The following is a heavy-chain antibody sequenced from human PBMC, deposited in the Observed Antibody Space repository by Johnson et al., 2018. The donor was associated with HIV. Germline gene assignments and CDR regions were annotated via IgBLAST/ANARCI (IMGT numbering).Heavy chain of an antibody. CDR1: GFTLSHYG. V-gene: IGHV3-30*18. J-gene: IGHJ3*02. CDR2: ISYDGSNE. Sequence: QMQLVESGGGVVQPGRSLRLSCAASGFTLSHYGMHWVRQAPGKGLEWVALISYDGSNEYYADSVKGRFTISRDNSKNTLYLQMSSLRAEDTAVYYCAKDREAWYISRWSPTDAFDIWGQGTMVTVSS. CDR3: AKDREAWYISRWSPTDAFDI. D-gene: IGHD6-13*01.